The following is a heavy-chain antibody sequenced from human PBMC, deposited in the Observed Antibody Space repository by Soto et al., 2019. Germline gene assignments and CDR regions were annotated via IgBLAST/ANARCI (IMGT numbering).Heavy chain of an antibody. D-gene: IGHD3-22*01. Sequence: PSETLSLTCAVYGGSFSGYYWSWIRQPPGKGLEWIGEINHSGSTNYNPSLKSRVTISVDTSKSQFSLSLSSVTAADTAVYYCARLYFYESSGYYRAGFDIWGQGTMVTVS. CDR3: ARLYFYESSGYYRAGFDI. CDR1: GGSFSGYY. J-gene: IGHJ3*02. V-gene: IGHV4-34*01. CDR2: INHSGST.